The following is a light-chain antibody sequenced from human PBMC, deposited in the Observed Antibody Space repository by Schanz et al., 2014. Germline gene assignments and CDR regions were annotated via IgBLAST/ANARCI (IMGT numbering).Light chain of an antibody. CDR3: CSYAGSYTWV. CDR2: DVS. V-gene: IGLV2-14*01. Sequence: QSALTQPASVSGSPGQSITISCTGTSSDVGGYNYVSWYQQHPGKAPKLMIYDVSNRPSGVSNRFSGSKSANTASLTISGLQAEDEADYYCCSYAGSYTWVFGGGTKVTVL. J-gene: IGLJ3*02. CDR1: SSDVGGYNY.